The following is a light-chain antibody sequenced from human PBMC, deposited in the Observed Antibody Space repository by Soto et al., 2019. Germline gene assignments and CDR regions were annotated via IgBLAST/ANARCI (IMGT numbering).Light chain of an antibody. Sequence: AIQMTQSPSSLSASVGDRVTITCRASQGIRNDLGWYQQKPGKAPKLLIYAASRLQSGVPSRFSGSGSGTDFTLTISSQQPEDLATYYCLQDYNYPWTFSQGTKVEIK. V-gene: IGKV1-6*01. CDR1: QGIRND. CDR2: AAS. CDR3: LQDYNYPWT. J-gene: IGKJ1*01.